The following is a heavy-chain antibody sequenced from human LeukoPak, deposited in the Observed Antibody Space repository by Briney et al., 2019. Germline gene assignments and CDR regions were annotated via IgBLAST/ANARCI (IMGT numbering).Heavy chain of an antibody. V-gene: IGHV4-31*03. CDR3: ARGNGYSNQNWFDP. D-gene: IGHD4-11*01. Sequence: SQTLSLTCTVSGGSISSGGYYWSWIRQHPGKGLEWIGYIYYSGSTSYNPSLKSRVTISVDTSKNHFSLTLSSVTAADTAVYYRARGNGYSNQNWFDPWGQGTLVTVSS. CDR2: IYYSGST. J-gene: IGHJ5*02. CDR1: GGSISSGGYY.